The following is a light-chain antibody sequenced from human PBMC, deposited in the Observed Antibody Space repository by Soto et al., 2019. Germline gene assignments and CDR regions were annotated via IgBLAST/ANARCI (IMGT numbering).Light chain of an antibody. CDR1: QSVSSSY. Sequence: EIMFTLSPGALSLPPEKRATLSCRASQSVSSSYLAWYQQKPGQAPRLLIYGASSRATGIPDRFSGSGSGTDFTLTISRLEPEDFAVYYCQQYGSSPPELPFGGGTKVDIK. CDR2: GAS. CDR3: QQYGSSPPELP. J-gene: IGKJ4*01. V-gene: IGKV3-20*01.